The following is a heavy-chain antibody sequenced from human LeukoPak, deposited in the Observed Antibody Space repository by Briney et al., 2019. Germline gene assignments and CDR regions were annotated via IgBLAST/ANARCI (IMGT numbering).Heavy chain of an antibody. CDR2: ISSSSSYV. CDR1: GFTFSTYT. Sequence: NPGGSLRLSCVASGFTFSTYTMLWVRQAPGKGLEWVSSISSSSSYVFNADSVKGRFTISRDNAKNSLYLQMNSLRAEDTAVYNCARSPYTIFGVVIQDTAMEAPNAFDIWGQGTMVTVSS. J-gene: IGHJ3*02. V-gene: IGHV3-21*01. D-gene: IGHD3-3*01. CDR3: ARSPYTIFGVVIQDTAMEAPNAFDI.